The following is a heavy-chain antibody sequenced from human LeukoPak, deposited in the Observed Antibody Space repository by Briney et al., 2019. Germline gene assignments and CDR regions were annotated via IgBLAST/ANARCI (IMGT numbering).Heavy chain of an antibody. CDR1: GFTVSRNY. V-gene: IGHV3-66*01. D-gene: IGHD3-9*01. CDR2: IYSGGRT. Sequence: GGSLRLSCAASGFTVSRNYMSWVRQAPGKGLEWVSVIYSGGRTYYADSVKGRFTISRDNSKNTLYLQMNSLRAEETAVYYCARSSPDYDILTGPFDYWGQGTLVTVSS. J-gene: IGHJ4*02. CDR3: ARSSPDYDILTGPFDY.